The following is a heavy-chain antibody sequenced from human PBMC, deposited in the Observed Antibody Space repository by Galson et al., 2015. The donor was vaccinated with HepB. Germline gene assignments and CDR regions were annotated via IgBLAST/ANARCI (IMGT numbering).Heavy chain of an antibody. D-gene: IGHD6-19*01. V-gene: IGHV3-30-3*01. CDR2: ISYDGSNK. CDR3: AREGPLDVAALKASKYYYYAMDV. CDR1: GFTFSSYP. Sequence: SLRLSCAASGFTFSSYPMHWVRQAPGKGLEWVAVISYDGSNKYYADSVKGRFTISRDNSKSTLYLQMNSLRAEDTAVYYCAREGPLDVAALKASKYYYYAMDVWGQGTTVTVSS. J-gene: IGHJ6*02.